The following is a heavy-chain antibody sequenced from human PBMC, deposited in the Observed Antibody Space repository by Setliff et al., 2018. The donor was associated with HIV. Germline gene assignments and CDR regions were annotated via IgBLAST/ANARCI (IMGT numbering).Heavy chain of an antibody. V-gene: IGHV4-59*08. CDR3: ARHSPSDY. Sequence: SETLSLTCTVSGGSINGYYWSWIRQHPGKGLEWIGYIYYSGSTYYNPSLKSRVTISVDTSKNQFSLKLSSVTAADTAVYYCARHSPSDYWGQGTLVTVSS. J-gene: IGHJ4*02. CDR1: GGSINGYY. CDR2: IYYSGST.